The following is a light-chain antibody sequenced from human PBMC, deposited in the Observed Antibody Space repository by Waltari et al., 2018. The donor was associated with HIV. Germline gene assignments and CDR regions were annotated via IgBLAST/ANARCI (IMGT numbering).Light chain of an antibody. CDR3: QQYGNTHPIT. J-gene: IGKJ2*01. V-gene: IGKV3-20*01. CDR2: GKA. CDR1: PGVTSIY. Sequence: DIAFTPSPGTLSLSPGARATLSCRASPGVTSIYLARYQPKPGQAPRLLIYGKARRATGIPDRCSGSGIGTDVTITISRREPEDDAVYYFQQYGNTHPITFGQGTKVEIK.